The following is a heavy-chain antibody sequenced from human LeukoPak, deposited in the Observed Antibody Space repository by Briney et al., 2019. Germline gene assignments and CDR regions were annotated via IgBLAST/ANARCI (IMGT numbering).Heavy chain of an antibody. CDR1: GGTFSSDA. Sequence: ASVMVSCKASGGTFSSDAISWVRQAPGQGLEWMGGIIPIFGTANYAQKFQGRVTITADESTSTAYMELSSLRSEDTAVYYCARDRTQITMIVVAQNYYGMDVWGQGTTVTVSS. V-gene: IGHV1-69*13. CDR3: ARDRTQITMIVVAQNYYGMDV. D-gene: IGHD3-22*01. J-gene: IGHJ6*01. CDR2: IIPIFGTA.